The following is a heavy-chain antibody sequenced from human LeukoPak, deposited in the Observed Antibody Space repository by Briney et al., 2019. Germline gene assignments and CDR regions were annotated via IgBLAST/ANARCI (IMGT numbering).Heavy chain of an antibody. Sequence: SETLSLTCTVSGGFISSYYWSWIRQPPGKGLEWIGYIYYSGSTNYNPSLKSRVTISIDTSKSKFSPKLSSVTAADTAVYYCAREDGYNHYALEIWGQGTMVTVSS. CDR3: AREDGYNHYALEI. CDR1: GGFISSYY. D-gene: IGHD5-24*01. J-gene: IGHJ3*02. CDR2: IYYSGST. V-gene: IGHV4-59*01.